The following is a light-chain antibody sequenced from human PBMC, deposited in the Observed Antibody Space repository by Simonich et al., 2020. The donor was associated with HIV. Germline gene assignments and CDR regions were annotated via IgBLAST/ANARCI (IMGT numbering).Light chain of an antibody. Sequence: EIVMTQSPATVSVSPGENVTLSCRASQSVSSDLAWYQQKPGQAPRLLIYGSSTRATGIPARISGSGSGTEFTLTISSMQSEDFAVYYCQQYDTWPYTFAQGTKLEIK. V-gene: IGKV3-15*01. CDR2: GSS. CDR1: QSVSSD. J-gene: IGKJ2*01. CDR3: QQYDTWPYT.